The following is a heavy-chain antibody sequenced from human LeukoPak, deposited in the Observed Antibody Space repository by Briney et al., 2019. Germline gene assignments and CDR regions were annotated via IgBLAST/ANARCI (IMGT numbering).Heavy chain of an antibody. CDR2: MSAYNGNT. CDR1: GYTYTSYG. J-gene: IGHJ4*02. CDR3: ARDLYYYDSSGYYFDY. V-gene: IGHV1-18*01. D-gene: IGHD3-22*01. Sequence: ASVKVSCKASGYTYTSYGISWVRQAPGQGLEWVGWMSAYNGNTNYAQKLQGRVTMTTDTSTSTAYMELRSLRSDDTAVYYSARDLYYYDSSGYYFDYWGQGTLVTVSS.